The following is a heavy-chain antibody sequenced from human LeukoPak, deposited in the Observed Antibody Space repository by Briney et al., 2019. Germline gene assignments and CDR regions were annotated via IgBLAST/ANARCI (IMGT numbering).Heavy chain of an antibody. CDR2: IYYTGPT. CDR3: ARYRGYSYGYVLRPILDAFDI. Sequence: SETLSLTCTVSGASISGSRYYWGWIRQPPGKGLEWIGNIYYTGPTYYNPSLKSRVTISVDTSKNQFSLKLSSVTAADTAVYYCARYRGYSYGYVLRPILDAFDIWGQGTMVTVSS. J-gene: IGHJ3*02. CDR1: GASISGSRYY. V-gene: IGHV4-39*07. D-gene: IGHD5-18*01.